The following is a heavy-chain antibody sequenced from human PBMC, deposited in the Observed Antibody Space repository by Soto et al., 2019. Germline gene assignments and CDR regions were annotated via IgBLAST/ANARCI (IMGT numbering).Heavy chain of an antibody. CDR1: GFTFSTYG. D-gene: IGHD3-3*01. CDR2: ISYDETNK. CDR3: AKRSGYYFDS. Sequence: QVQLVESGGGVVQPGRSLRLSCAASGFTFSTYGMHWVRQAPGKGLEWVAVISYDETNKYYADSVKGRFTISRDNSKNTLYLEMSSLRAEDTSRYYCAKRSGYYFDSWGQGTLVTVSS. J-gene: IGHJ4*02. V-gene: IGHV3-30*18.